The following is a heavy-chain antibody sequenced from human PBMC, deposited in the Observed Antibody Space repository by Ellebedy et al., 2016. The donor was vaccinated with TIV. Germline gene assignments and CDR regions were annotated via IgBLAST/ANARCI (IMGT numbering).Heavy chain of an antibody. CDR2: IFPAYAET. D-gene: IGHD3-10*01. CDR3: ASLPYGSGRYGAFEI. Sequence: GGSLRLXXKGSGYNVPNYWIGWVRQMPGKGLEWMGIIFPAYAETTYSPSFEGQVTISADKSIDAAYLQWSSLKASDTAMYYCASLPYGSGRYGAFEIWGQGTMVTVSS. CDR1: GYNVPNYW. V-gene: IGHV5-51*01. J-gene: IGHJ3*02.